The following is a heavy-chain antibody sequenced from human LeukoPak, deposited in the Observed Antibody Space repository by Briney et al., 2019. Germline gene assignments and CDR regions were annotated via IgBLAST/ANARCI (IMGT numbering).Heavy chain of an antibody. D-gene: IGHD2-2*02. CDR2: IGPSDSYT. Sequence: GESLRISCKGSGYSFTSYWISWVRQMPGKGLEWMGRIGPSDSYTNYSPSFQGHVTISADKSISTAYLQWSSLKASDTAMYYCASSYCSSTSCYINWFDPWGQGTLVTVSS. V-gene: IGHV5-10-1*01. CDR3: ASSYCSSTSCYINWFDP. J-gene: IGHJ5*02. CDR1: GYSFTSYW.